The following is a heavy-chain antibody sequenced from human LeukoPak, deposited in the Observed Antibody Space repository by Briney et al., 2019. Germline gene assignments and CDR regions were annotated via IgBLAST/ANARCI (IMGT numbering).Heavy chain of an antibody. J-gene: IGHJ4*02. CDR2: IKKDGSEK. V-gene: IGHV3-7*01. CDR3: ARGADSGYSSDN. D-gene: IGHD3-9*01. Sequence: PGGSLRLSCAASGFTFSSYWMSWVRQAPGKVLEWVANIKKDGSEKYCVDSVKGRFTISRDNAKNTLYLQMNSLRAEDTAVYYCARGADSGYSSDNWGQGTLVSVSS. CDR1: GFTFSSYW.